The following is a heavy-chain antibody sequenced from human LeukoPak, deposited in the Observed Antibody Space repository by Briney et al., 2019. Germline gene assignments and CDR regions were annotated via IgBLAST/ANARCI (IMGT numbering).Heavy chain of an antibody. J-gene: IGHJ4*02. Sequence: ASVKLSCNASGGTFSSYAISWVRQAPGQGLEWKGGIIPIFGTANYAQKFQGRVTITADESTSTAYMELSSLRSEDTAVYYCARGLGTDYYDSSGYRFDYWGQGTLVTVSS. V-gene: IGHV1-69*01. CDR1: GGTFSSYA. CDR2: IIPIFGTA. CDR3: ARGLGTDYYDSSGYRFDY. D-gene: IGHD3-22*01.